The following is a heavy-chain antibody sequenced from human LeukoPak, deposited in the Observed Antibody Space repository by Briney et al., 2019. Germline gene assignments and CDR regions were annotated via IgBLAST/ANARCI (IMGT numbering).Heavy chain of an antibody. D-gene: IGHD5-12*01. Sequence: SVKVSCKASGGTFSSYAISRVRQAPGQGLEWMGGIIPIFGTANYAQKFQGRVTITADESTSTAYMELSSLRSEDTAVYYCARGAWVDIVATTNAFDIWGQGTMVTVSS. CDR2: IIPIFGTA. CDR3: ARGAWVDIVATTNAFDI. CDR1: GGTFSSYA. V-gene: IGHV1-69*13. J-gene: IGHJ3*02.